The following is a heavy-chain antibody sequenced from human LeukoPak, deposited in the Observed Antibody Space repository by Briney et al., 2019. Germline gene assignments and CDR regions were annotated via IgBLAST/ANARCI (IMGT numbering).Heavy chain of an antibody. J-gene: IGHJ6*03. CDR2: IFHSGTT. Sequence: PSETLSLTCTVSGFSITSGYYWGWVRQPPGKGMEWIASIFHSGTTNYNPSLKSRVTISVDTSKNQFSLKLSSVTAADTAVYYCARGVGRIAAHPSYYYYMDVWGKGTTVTVSS. V-gene: IGHV4-38-2*02. D-gene: IGHD6-6*01. CDR3: ARGVGRIAAHPSYYYYMDV. CDR1: GFSITSGYY.